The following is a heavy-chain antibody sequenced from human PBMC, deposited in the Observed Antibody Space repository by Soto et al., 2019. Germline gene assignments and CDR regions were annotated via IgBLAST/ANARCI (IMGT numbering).Heavy chain of an antibody. D-gene: IGHD6-19*01. CDR2: ISYDGNNK. Sequence: GGSLRLSCAPSGFTYTTYTMHWVRQAPGKGLEWVAVISYDGNNKFYADSVKGRFTISRDNAKNSLYLQMNSLRDEDTAVYYCAREAGTWHLPLNWFDPWGQGTLVTVSS. V-gene: IGHV3-30*12. CDR3: AREAGTWHLPLNWFDP. CDR1: GFTYTTYT. J-gene: IGHJ5*02.